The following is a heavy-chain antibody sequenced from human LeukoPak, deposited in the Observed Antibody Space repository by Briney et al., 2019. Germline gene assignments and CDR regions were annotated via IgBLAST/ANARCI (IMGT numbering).Heavy chain of an antibody. Sequence: ASVKVSCKASGYTFTSYDINWVRQATGQGLEWMGWMNPNSGNTGYAQKFQGRVTITRNTSISTAYMELSSLRSEDTAVYYCARDLIVVVAALDYWGQGTLVTVSS. D-gene: IGHD2-15*01. V-gene: IGHV1-8*03. CDR3: ARDLIVVVAALDY. CDR1: GYTFTSYD. CDR2: MNPNSGNT. J-gene: IGHJ4*02.